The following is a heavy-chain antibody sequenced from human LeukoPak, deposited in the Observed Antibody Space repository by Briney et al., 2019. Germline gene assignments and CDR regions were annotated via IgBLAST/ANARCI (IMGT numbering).Heavy chain of an antibody. Sequence: GGSLRLSCAASGFTFNRNAISWVRQAPGEGLEWVSTIGGSGDKTFYADSVKGRFTISRDNSKNTLHLQMSSLTGEDTALYYCVRRGDASSGWGDHDYWGQGALVTVSS. CDR1: GFTFNRNA. CDR3: VRRGDASSGWGDHDY. J-gene: IGHJ4*02. D-gene: IGHD6-19*01. V-gene: IGHV3-23*01. CDR2: IGGSGDKT.